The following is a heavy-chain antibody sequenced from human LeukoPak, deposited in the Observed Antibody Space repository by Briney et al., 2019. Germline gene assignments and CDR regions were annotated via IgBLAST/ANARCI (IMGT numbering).Heavy chain of an antibody. CDR1: GFTFKSYD. CDR3: ARGGRGSSWYEK. CDR2: IGTAGDT. J-gene: IGHJ4*02. V-gene: IGHV3-13*01. Sequence: PGXXXRLXCAASGFTFKSYDMHWVRQVGGXGXXXVSGIGTAGDTYYQGSVKGRFTISRENAKNTLYLQMNNLRAGDTALYYCARGGRGSSWYEKWGQGTLVAVSS. D-gene: IGHD6-13*01.